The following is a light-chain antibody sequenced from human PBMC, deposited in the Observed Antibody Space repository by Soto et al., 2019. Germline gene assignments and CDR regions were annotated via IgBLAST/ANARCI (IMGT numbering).Light chain of an antibody. CDR1: STDVGHPYNY. J-gene: IGLJ2*01. V-gene: IGLV2-14*03. CDR3: MSYTASTTTHWI. Sequence: QSALTQPASVSGSPGQSITISCSGTSTDVGHPYNYVSWYQQYPGKAPKLLIFGVSNRPSGISGRFSGSKSGNTASLTISGLQPEDEADYYCMSYTASTTTHWILGGGTKLTVL. CDR2: GVS.